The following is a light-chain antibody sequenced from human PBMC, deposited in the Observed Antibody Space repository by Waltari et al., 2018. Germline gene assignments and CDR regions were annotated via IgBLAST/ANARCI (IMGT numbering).Light chain of an antibody. Sequence: DIVLTQSPGTLSLSPGERATLSCRASQRVSSNYLAWYQQKPGQSPRLLIYGASSRATGIPDRFSGSGSGPDFSLAISRLEPEDFAVYYCQQYGGSPLTFGGGTKVEIK. CDR3: QQYGGSPLT. J-gene: IGKJ4*01. V-gene: IGKV3-20*01. CDR1: QRVSSNY. CDR2: GAS.